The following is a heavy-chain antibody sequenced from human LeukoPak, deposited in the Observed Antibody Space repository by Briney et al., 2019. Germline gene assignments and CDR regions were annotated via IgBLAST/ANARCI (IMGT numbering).Heavy chain of an antibody. CDR3: ARDGVEDTAMVYFDY. CDR2: ISSSSSTI. D-gene: IGHD5-18*01. Sequence: PGGSLRLSCAASGFTFSDYYMSWIRQAPGKGLEWVSYISSSSSTIYYADSVKGRFTISRDNAKNSLYLQMNSLRAEDTAVYYCARDGVEDTAMVYFDYWGQGTLVTVSS. V-gene: IGHV3-11*04. CDR1: GFTFSDYY. J-gene: IGHJ4*02.